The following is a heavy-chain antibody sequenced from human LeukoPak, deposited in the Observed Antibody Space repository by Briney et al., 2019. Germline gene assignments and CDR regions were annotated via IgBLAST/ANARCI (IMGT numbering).Heavy chain of an antibody. V-gene: IGHV4-4*07. J-gene: IGHJ3*02. Sequence: SETLSLTCTVSGGPISSYYWSWIRQPAGKGLEWIGRIYTSGSTNYNPSLKSRVTISVDTSKNQFSLKLSSVTAADTAVYYCARASLVEMATIGAFDIWGQGTMVTVSS. CDR2: IYTSGST. D-gene: IGHD5-24*01. CDR1: GGPISSYY. CDR3: ARASLVEMATIGAFDI.